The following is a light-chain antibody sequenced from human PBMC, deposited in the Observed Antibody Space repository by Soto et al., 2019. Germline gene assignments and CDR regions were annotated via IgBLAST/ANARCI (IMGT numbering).Light chain of an antibody. J-gene: IGLJ2*01. CDR1: SGHSSYA. CDR2: LNSDGSH. V-gene: IGLV4-69*01. Sequence: QPVLTQSPSASASLGASVKLTCTLSSGHSSYAIAWHQQQPEKGPRFLVKLNSDGSHSRGDGIPDRFSGSSSGTERYLTISSLQSEDEADYYCQTWGTGIQGVFGGGTKVTVL. CDR3: QTWGTGIQGV.